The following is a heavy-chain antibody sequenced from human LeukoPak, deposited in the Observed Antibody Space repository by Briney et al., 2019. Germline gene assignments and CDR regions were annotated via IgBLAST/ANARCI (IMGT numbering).Heavy chain of an antibody. CDR1: GYTFTSYY. V-gene: IGHV1-2*02. J-gene: IGHJ4*02. Sequence: ASVKVSCKASGYTFTSYYINWVRQAPGQGLEWMGWINPNSGGTNYAQKFQGRVTMTRDTSISTAYMELSRLRSDDTAVYYCARVSRTRSKTFDYWGQGTLVTVSS. CDR3: ARVSRTRSKTFDY. CDR2: INPNSGGT. D-gene: IGHD2-2*01.